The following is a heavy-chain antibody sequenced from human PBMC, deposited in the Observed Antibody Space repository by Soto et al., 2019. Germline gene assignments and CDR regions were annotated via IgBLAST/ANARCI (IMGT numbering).Heavy chain of an antibody. V-gene: IGHV1-69*06. CDR1: GGTFSSYA. D-gene: IGHD6-6*01. Sequence: SEKVSCKASGGTFSSYAISWVRQAPGQGLEWMGGIIPIFGTANYAQKFQGRVTITADISTSTAYMELSSLRSEDTAVYYCARDTSNSSSSRYYYYGMDVWGQGTTVTVSS. CDR3: ARDTSNSSSSRYYYYGMDV. J-gene: IGHJ6*02. CDR2: IIPIFGTA.